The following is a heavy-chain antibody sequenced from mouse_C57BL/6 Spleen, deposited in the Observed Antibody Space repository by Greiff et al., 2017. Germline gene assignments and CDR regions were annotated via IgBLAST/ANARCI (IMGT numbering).Heavy chain of an antibody. J-gene: IGHJ2*01. CDR1: GYTFTSYW. V-gene: IGHV1-69*01. Sequence: QVQLQQPGAELVMPGASVKLSCKASGYTFTSYWMHWVKQRPGQGLEWIGEIDPSDSYTNYNQKFKGKSTLTVDKSSSTAYMQLSSLTSEDCAVYYCARRPPYYYGSSPLDYWGQGTTLTVSS. D-gene: IGHD1-1*01. CDR2: IDPSDSYT. CDR3: ARRPPYYYGSSPLDY.